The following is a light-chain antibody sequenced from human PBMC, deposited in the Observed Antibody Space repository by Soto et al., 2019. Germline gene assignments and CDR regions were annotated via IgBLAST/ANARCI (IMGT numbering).Light chain of an antibody. CDR3: SSYVTSGTLV. J-gene: IGLJ3*02. CDR2: EVS. CDR1: SSDVGGYDF. Sequence: QSVLTQPASVSGSPGQSITISCSGTSSDVGGYDFVSWYQQYPGKAPKLVIYEVSDRPSGVSDRFSGSKSGNTASLTISGLQAEDEADYYCSSYVTSGTLVFGGGTKLTVL. V-gene: IGLV2-14*01.